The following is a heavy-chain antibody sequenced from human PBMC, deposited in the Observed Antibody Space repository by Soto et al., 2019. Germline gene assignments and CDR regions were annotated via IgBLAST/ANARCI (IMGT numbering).Heavy chain of an antibody. CDR2: ITWHSGSI. CDR1: GFTFGDYA. V-gene: IGHV3-9*01. CDR3: EKGGTAWWFRDHSCGMDV. Sequence: EVQMVESGGGLVQPGRSLRLSCAASGFTFGDYAMHCFRQAPGMGLEWVSGITWHSGSIGYADSVKVRFTISKDNAKNSLYLQRNRLRADDTALYYCEKGGTAWWFRDHSCGMDVWGQGTTVTVSS. J-gene: IGHJ6*02. D-gene: IGHD3-10*01.